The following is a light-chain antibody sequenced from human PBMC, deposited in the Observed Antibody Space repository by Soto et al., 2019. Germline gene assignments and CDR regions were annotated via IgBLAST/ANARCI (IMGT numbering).Light chain of an antibody. CDR2: GAS. CDR3: QQYNNWPLT. Sequence: EIVMTQTPATLSVSPGERATLSCRASQSVSSNLAWYQQKPGQAPRLLIYGASTRATGISARFSGSGSGTEFTVIISSLQSEDFAVYYCQQYNNWPLTFGGGTKVDIK. V-gene: IGKV3-15*01. CDR1: QSVSSN. J-gene: IGKJ4*01.